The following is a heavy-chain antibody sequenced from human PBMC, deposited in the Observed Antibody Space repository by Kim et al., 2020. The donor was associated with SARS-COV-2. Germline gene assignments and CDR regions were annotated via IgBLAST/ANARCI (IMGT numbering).Heavy chain of an antibody. V-gene: IGHV4-39*01. CDR3: ARLVIDSGMDV. J-gene: IGHJ6*02. CDR2: T. Sequence: TYYSPSLKSRVTISDDTSKNQFSLKLSSVTAADTAVYYCARLVIDSGMDVWGQGTTVTVSS.